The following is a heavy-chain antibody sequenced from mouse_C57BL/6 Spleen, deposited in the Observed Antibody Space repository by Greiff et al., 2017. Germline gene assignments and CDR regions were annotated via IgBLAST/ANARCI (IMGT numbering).Heavy chain of an antibody. CDR3: ARRGDFDV. J-gene: IGHJ1*03. V-gene: IGHV1-69*01. CDR2: IDPSDSYT. CDR1: GYTFTSYW. Sequence: QVQLQQPGAELVMPGASVKLSCKASGYTFTSYWMHWVKQRPGQGLEWIGEIDPSDSYTNYNQKFKGKSTLTVDKSSSTAYMQLSSLTSEDSAVYYCARRGDFDVWGTGTTVTVSS.